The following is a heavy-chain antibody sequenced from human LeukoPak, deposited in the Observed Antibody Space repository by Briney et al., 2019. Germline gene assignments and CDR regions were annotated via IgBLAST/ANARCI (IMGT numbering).Heavy chain of an antibody. Sequence: PVGSLRLSCAASGFTFSTYWMSWVRQAPGKGLEWVANIKQDGNEKYYMDSVKGRFTISRDNAKNSLYLQMNSLRAEDTAVYYCARAPDLDGSGYYYRFFQHWGQGTLVTVSS. V-gene: IGHV3-7*05. CDR2: IKQDGNEK. D-gene: IGHD3-22*01. J-gene: IGHJ1*01. CDR1: GFTFSTYW. CDR3: ARAPDLDGSGYYYRFFQH.